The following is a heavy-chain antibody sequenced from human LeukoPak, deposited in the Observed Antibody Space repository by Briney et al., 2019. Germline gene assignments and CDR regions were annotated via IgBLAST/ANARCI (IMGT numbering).Heavy chain of an antibody. D-gene: IGHD6-19*01. CDR2: INNDGSST. J-gene: IGHJ3*02. V-gene: IGHV3-74*01. Sequence: GGSLRLSCAASGFTFSGYWMHWVRQAPGKGLVWVSRINNDGSSTSYADSVKGRFTISRDNAKNTLYLQMNSLRAEDTAVYYCAREDVDITVAASGAFDIWGQGTMVTVSS. CDR1: GFTFSGYW. CDR3: AREDVDITVAASGAFDI.